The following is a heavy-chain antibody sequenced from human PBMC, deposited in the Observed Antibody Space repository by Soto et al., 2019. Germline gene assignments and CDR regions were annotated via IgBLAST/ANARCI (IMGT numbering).Heavy chain of an antibody. CDR3: ARDRVSFGYGYPNYYYYYGMDV. D-gene: IGHD5-18*01. CDR1: GFTFSSYA. V-gene: IGHV3-30-3*01. CDR2: ISYDGSNK. J-gene: IGHJ6*02. Sequence: GGSLRLSCAASGFTFSSYAMHWVRQAPGKGLEWVAVISYDGSNKYYADSVKGRFTISRDNSKNTLYLQMNSLRAEDTAVYYCARDRVSFGYGYPNYYYYYGMDVWGQGTTVTVSS.